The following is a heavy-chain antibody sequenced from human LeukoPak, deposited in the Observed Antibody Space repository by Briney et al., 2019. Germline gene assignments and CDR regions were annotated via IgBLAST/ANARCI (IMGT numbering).Heavy chain of an antibody. Sequence: ASVKVSCEASGYTFTDYYLHWVRQAPGQGLEWMGWIIPNSGGTNYAQKFQGRVTMTRDTSISTAYMELSRLRSDDTAVYYCARGEVMTGNDYWGQGTLVTVSS. CDR2: IIPNSGGT. V-gene: IGHV1-2*02. CDR3: ARGEVMTGNDY. CDR1: GYTFTDYY. D-gene: IGHD1-1*01. J-gene: IGHJ4*02.